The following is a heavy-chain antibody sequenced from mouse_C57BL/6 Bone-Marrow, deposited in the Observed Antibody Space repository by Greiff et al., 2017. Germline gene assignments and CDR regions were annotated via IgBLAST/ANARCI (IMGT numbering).Heavy chain of an antibody. V-gene: IGHV1-82*01. CDR3: ASEGLTGPWFAY. CDR2: IYPGEGDT. CDR1: GYAFSSSW. D-gene: IGHD4-1*01. J-gene: IGHJ3*01. Sequence: VQLQQSGPELVKPGASVKISCKASGYAFSSSWMNWVKQRPGKGLEWIGRIYPGEGDTNYNGKFKGKATLTADKSSSTAYMQLSSLTSEDSAVYFCASEGLTGPWFAYWGQGTLVTVSA.